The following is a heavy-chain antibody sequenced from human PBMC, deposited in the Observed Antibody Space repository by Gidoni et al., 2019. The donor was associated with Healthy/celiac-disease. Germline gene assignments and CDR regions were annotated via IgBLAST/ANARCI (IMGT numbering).Heavy chain of an antibody. Sequence: QVQLQESGPGLVKPSETLSLTCTVSGGSISSYYWSWIRQPAGKGLEWIGRIYTSGSTNYNPSLKSRVTMSVDTSKNQFSLKLSSVTAADTAVYYCARWGATRRVASGAFDIWGQGTMVTVSS. J-gene: IGHJ3*02. CDR2: IYTSGST. V-gene: IGHV4-4*07. D-gene: IGHD1-26*01. CDR1: GGSISSYY. CDR3: ARWGATRRVASGAFDI.